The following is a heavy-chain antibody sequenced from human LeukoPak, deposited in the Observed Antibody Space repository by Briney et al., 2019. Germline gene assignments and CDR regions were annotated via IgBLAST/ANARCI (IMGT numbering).Heavy chain of an antibody. Sequence: ASVTVSCKASGYTFTSYYMHWVRQAPGQGLEWMGIINPSGGSTSYAQKFQGRVTMTRDMSTSTVYMELSSLRSEDTAVYYCARDYGDYYFDYWGQGTLVTVSS. V-gene: IGHV1-46*01. J-gene: IGHJ4*02. CDR2: INPSGGST. CDR3: ARDYGDYYFDY. CDR1: GYTFTSYY. D-gene: IGHD4-17*01.